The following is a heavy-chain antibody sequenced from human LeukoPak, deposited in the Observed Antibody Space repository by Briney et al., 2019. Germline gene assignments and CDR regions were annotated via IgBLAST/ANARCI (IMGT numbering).Heavy chain of an antibody. CDR1: GGSISNYY. D-gene: IGHD4-11*01. V-gene: IGHV4-59*08. CDR2: IYYSGST. J-gene: IGHJ4*02. CDR3: ARGGLGGITAYSNYLFDY. Sequence: PPETLSLTCTVSGGSISNYYWSWIRQPPGEGLEWIGYIYYSGSTNYKPSLKSRVTISIDTSKNQFSLNLTSVTAADTAVYYCARGGLGGITAYSNYLFDYWGQGTLVTVSS.